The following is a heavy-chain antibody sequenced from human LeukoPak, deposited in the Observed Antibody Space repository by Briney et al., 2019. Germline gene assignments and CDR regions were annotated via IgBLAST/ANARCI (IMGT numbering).Heavy chain of an antibody. CDR3: ARGETARVDY. D-gene: IGHD3-16*01. V-gene: IGHV3-48*02. J-gene: IGHJ4*02. CDR1: GFTFNTYN. CDR2: ISSGSSTI. Sequence: GGPLRLSCAPSGFTFNTYNMNWARQAPGEGREWLSYISSGSSTIYYADSVEGRFTITRDNAKNSLYLQMNSLRDEDTAVYYCARGETARVDYWGQGILVTVSS.